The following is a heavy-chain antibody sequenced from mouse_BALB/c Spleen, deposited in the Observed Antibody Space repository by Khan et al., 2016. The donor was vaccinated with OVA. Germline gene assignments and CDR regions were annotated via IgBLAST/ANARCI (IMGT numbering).Heavy chain of an antibody. CDR1: GFSLTSHG. Sequence: VQLQESGPGLVAPSQSLSITCTVSGFSLTSHGVHWVRQPPGKGLEWLGVIWAGGSTNYNSALMSRLSISKDSSKSQVFLKMNSLQTGDTAMYYCARNREPDYFDYWGQGTTLTVSS. J-gene: IGHJ2*01. CDR2: IWAGGST. CDR3: ARNREPDYFDY. V-gene: IGHV2-9*02.